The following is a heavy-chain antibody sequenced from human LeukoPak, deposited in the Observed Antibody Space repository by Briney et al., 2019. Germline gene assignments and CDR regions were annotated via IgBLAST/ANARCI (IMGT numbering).Heavy chain of an antibody. J-gene: IGHJ3*02. CDR2: IYYSGST. V-gene: IGHV4-59*08. CDR1: GGSISSYY. Sequence: SETLSLICTVSGGSISSYYWSWIRQPPGKGLEWIGYIYYSGSTNYNPSLKSRVTISVDTSKNQFSLKLSSVTAADTAVYYCARITIFGVVSDAFDIWGQGTMVTVSS. D-gene: IGHD3-3*01. CDR3: ARITIFGVVSDAFDI.